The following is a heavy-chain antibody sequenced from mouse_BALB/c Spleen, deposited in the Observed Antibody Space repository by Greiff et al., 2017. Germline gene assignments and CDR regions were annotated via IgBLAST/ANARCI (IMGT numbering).Heavy chain of an antibody. Sequence: EVQGVESGGDLVKPGGSLKLSCAASGFTFSSYGMSWVRQTPDKRLEWVATISSGGSYTYYPDSVKGRFTISRDNAKNTLYLQMSSLKSEDTAMYYCARHDYGSSYIYAMDYWGQGTSVTVSS. D-gene: IGHD1-1*01. J-gene: IGHJ4*01. CDR2: ISSGGSYT. V-gene: IGHV5-6*01. CDR1: GFTFSSYG. CDR3: ARHDYGSSYIYAMDY.